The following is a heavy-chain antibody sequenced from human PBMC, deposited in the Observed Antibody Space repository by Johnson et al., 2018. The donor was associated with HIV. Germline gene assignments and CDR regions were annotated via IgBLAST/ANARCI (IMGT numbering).Heavy chain of an antibody. D-gene: IGHD2-21*01. CDR3: AKGPQGIATPDAFDI. CDR1: GFTFSSYG. J-gene: IGHJ3*02. V-gene: IGHV3-30*02. CDR2: IRYDGSNK. Sequence: VQLVASGGGVVQPGGSLRLSCAASGFTFSSYGMHWVRQAPGKGLEWVAFIRYDGSNKYYADSVKGRFTISRDNSKNTLYLQMNSLRAEDTAVYYCAKGPQGIATPDAFDIWGQGTMVTVSS.